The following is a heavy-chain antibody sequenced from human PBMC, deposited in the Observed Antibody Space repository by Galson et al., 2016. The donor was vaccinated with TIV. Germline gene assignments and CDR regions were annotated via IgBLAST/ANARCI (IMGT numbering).Heavy chain of an antibody. D-gene: IGHD6-6*01. CDR1: GYTFSNFA. J-gene: IGHJ4*02. CDR3: ARYSSTSSRRFDY. V-gene: IGHV1-18*01. Sequence: GYTFSNFAITWVRQAPGQGLEWMGYMSAYSGASNYAQEFQGKVTITTDTSTSTAYMELRNLRFDDTAVYYCARYSSTSSRRFDYWGQGTLVTVSA. CDR2: MSAYSGAS.